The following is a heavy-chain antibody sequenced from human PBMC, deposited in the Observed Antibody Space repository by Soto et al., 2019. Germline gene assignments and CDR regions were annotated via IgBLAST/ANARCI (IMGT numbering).Heavy chain of an antibody. CDR2: IVVGSGNT. CDR3: AAEPLYIVGATNDYYYYGMNV. CDR1: GFTFTSSA. J-gene: IGHJ6*02. Sequence: SVKVSCKASGFTFTSSAVQWVRQARGQRLEWIGWIVVGSGNTNYAQKFQERVTITRDMSTSTAYMELSSLRSEDTAVYYCAAEPLYIVGATNDYYYYGMNVWGQGTTVTVSS. D-gene: IGHD1-26*01. V-gene: IGHV1-58*01.